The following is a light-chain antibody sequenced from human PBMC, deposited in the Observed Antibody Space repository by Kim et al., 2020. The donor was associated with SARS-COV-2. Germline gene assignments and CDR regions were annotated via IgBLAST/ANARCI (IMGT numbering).Light chain of an antibody. CDR3: QQYNSFT. CDR2: KAS. CDR1: QSISSW. J-gene: IGKJ2*01. V-gene: IGKV1-5*03. Sequence: DIQMTQSPSTLSASVGDRVTITCRASQSISSWLAWYQQKPGKAPKLLIYKASSLESGVPSRFSGSGSGTEFTLTISSLQPDDFATYYCQQYNSFTFGQGNKLEI.